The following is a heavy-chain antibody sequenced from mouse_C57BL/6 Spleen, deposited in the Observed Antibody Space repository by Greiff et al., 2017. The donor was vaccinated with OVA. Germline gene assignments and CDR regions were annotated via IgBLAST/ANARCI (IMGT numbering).Heavy chain of an antibody. CDR1: GYTFTDYY. CDR2: IYPGSGNT. J-gene: IGHJ4*01. V-gene: IGHV1-76*01. Sequence: VQLQQSGAELVRPGASVKLSCKASGYTFTDYYINWVKQRPGQGLEWIARIYPGSGNTYYNEKFKGKATLTAEKSSSTAYMQLSSLTSEDSAVYFCARRGSSGRYYYAMDYWGQGTSVTVSS. CDR3: ARRGSSGRYYYAMDY. D-gene: IGHD3-2*02.